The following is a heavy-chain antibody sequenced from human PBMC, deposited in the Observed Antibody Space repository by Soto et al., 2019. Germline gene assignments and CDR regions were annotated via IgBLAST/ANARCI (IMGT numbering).Heavy chain of an antibody. CDR1: GGSISSYY. V-gene: IGHV4-59*01. J-gene: IGHJ5*02. Sequence: SETLSLTCTVSGGSISSYYWSWIRQPPGKGLEWIGYIYYSGSTNYNPSLKSRVTISVDTSKNQFSLKLSSVTAADTAVYYCARAPWDSGNWFDPWGQGTLVTVSS. D-gene: IGHD3-10*01. CDR3: ARAPWDSGNWFDP. CDR2: IYYSGST.